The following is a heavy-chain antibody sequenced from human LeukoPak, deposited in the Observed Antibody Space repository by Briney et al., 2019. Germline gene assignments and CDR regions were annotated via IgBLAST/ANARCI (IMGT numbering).Heavy chain of an antibody. Sequence: PGGSLRLSCAASGFTFSSYEMNWVRQAPGKGLEWVSGINWNGGSTGYADSVKGRFTISRDNADNSLYLQMNSLRVEDTAVYYCARDRGWRLLDYWGQGTLVTVSS. CDR3: ARDRGWRLLDY. J-gene: IGHJ4*02. D-gene: IGHD6-25*01. CDR2: INWNGGST. V-gene: IGHV3-20*04. CDR1: GFTFSSYE.